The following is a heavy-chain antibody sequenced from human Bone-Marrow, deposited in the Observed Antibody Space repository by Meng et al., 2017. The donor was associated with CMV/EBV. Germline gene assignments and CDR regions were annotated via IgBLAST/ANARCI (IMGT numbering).Heavy chain of an antibody. CDR3: AKGRYGMDV. J-gene: IGHJ6*02. CDR1: GFTFSSYA. V-gene: IGHV3-23*03. CDR2: IYSGGSST. Sequence: GESLKISCAASGFTFSSYAMSWVRQAPGKGLEWVSVIYSGGSSTYYADSVKGRFTISRDNSKNTLYLEMNSLRVEDTAVYYCAKGRYGMDVWGQGTTVTVSS.